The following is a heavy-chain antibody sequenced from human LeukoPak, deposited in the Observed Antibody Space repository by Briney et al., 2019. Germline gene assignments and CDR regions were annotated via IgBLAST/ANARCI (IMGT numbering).Heavy chain of an antibody. V-gene: IGHV3-23*01. D-gene: IGHD1-1*01. CDR2: VSGTGVSA. CDR3: AKDRNNWNDGGWLDP. CDR1: GFTFSSSA. Sequence: GGSLRLSCAASGFTFSSSAMSWVRLAPGKGLEWVARVSGTGVSAAYADFVKGRFTISRDNSKNTLYLQMNRLRAEDTAIYYCAKDRNNWNDGGWLDPWGQGTLVTVSS. J-gene: IGHJ5*02.